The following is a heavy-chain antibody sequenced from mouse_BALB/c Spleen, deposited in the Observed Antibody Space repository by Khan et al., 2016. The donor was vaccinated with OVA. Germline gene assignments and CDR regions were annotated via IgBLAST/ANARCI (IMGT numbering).Heavy chain of an antibody. CDR2: ISYSGNT. CDR1: GYSITSDYA. V-gene: IGHV3-2*02. D-gene: IGHD2-10*02. J-gene: IGHJ2*01. CDR3: ARVYGGDFDY. Sequence: VQLQQPGPGLVKPSQSLSLTCTVTGYSITSDYAWNWIRQFPGNKLEWMGYISYSGNTKYNPSLKSRISVTRDTSKNQFFLQLNSLTTEDTATYYCARVYGGDFDYWGQGTTLTVSS.